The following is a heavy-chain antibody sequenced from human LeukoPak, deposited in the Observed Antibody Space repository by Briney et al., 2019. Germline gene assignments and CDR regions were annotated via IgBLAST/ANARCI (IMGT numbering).Heavy chain of an antibody. J-gene: IGHJ4*02. CDR2: INQDGSEK. CDR3: VREGAYSTSSPAGY. Sequence: GGSLRLSCAASGFTFSSYWMSWARQAPGKRLEWVANINQDGSEKYYVDSVKGRFIISRDNARNSLFLQMNILTAEDTAIYYCVREGAYSTSSPAGYWGQGTLVSVSS. CDR1: GFTFSSYW. D-gene: IGHD6-6*01. V-gene: IGHV3-7*01.